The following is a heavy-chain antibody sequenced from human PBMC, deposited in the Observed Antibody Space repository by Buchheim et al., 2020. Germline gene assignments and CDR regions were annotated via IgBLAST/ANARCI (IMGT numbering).Heavy chain of an antibody. Sequence: QVQLVESGGGVVQPGRSLRLSCAASGFTFSSYAMHWVRQAPGKGLEWVAVISYDGSNKYYADSGKGRFTISRDNSKNTLYLQMNSLRAEDTAVYYCASLTVMLLTDYGDSLDYWGQGTL. CDR2: ISYDGSNK. CDR3: ASLTVMLLTDYGDSLDY. J-gene: IGHJ4*02. CDR1: GFTFSSYA. D-gene: IGHD4-17*01. V-gene: IGHV3-30-3*01.